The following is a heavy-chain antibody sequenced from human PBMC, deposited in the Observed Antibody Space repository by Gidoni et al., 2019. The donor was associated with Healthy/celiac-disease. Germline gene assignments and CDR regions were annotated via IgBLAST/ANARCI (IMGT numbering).Heavy chain of an antibody. CDR1: GGSFSGYY. D-gene: IGHD5-18*01. CDR3: AGSYGSLDAFDI. Sequence: QVQLQQWGAGLLKPSETLSLTFAVYGGSFSGYYWCWIRQPPGKGLELIGEINHRGSTNYNPSLKSRVTISVDTSKNQFSLKLSSVTAADTAVYYCAGSYGSLDAFDIWGQGTMVTVSS. V-gene: IGHV4-34*01. J-gene: IGHJ3*02. CDR2: INHRGST.